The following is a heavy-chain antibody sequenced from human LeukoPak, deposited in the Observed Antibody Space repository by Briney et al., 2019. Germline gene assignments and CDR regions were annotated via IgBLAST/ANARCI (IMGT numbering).Heavy chain of an antibody. CDR2: IKPTTGST. CDR1: GYTFTSYY. CDR3: ARRADSSGDQYNWFDP. V-gene: IGHV1-46*01. J-gene: IGHJ5*02. Sequence: ASVKVSCKASGYTFTSYYMHWVRQAPGQGLEWMGIIKPTTGSTSYAQKFQGRVTMTRDTSTSTVYMELSSLRSEDTAVYYCARRADSSGDQYNWFDPWGQGTLVTVSS. D-gene: IGHD3-22*01.